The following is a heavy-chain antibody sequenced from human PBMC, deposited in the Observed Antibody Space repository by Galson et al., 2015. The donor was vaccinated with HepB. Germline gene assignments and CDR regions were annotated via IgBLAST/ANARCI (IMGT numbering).Heavy chain of an antibody. V-gene: IGHV4-4*07. CDR1: GGSISSYY. D-gene: IGHD2-21*02. CDR3: ARGRLDCGGDCYYAFDI. Sequence: TLSLTCTVSGGSISSYYWSWIRQPAGKGLEWIGRIYTSGSTNYNPSLKSRVTMSVDTSKNQFSLKLSSVTAADTAVYYCARGRLDCGGDCYYAFDIWGQGTMVTVSS. J-gene: IGHJ3*02. CDR2: IYTSGST.